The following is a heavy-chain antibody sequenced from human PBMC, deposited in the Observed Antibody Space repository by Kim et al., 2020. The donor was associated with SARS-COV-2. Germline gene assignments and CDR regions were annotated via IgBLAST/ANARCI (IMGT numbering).Heavy chain of an antibody. CDR3: ARDDCSSTSCHYYYGMDV. D-gene: IGHD2-2*01. CDR1: GGTFSSYA. CDR2: IIPIFGTA. V-gene: IGHV1-69*13. J-gene: IGHJ6*02. Sequence: SVKVSCKASGGTFSSYAISWVRQAPGQGLEWMGGIIPIFGTANYAQKFQGRVTITADESTSTAYMELSSLRSEDTAVYYCARDDCSSTSCHYYYGMDVWGQGSTVTVSS.